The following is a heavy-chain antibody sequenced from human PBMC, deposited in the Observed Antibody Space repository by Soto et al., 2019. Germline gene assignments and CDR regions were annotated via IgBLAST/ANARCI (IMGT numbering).Heavy chain of an antibody. Sequence: QVQLVESGGGVVQPGRSLRLSCAASGFTFSSYAMHWVRQAPGKGLEWVAVISYDGSNKYYADSVKGRFTISRDNPKNTLYLQMNSLRAEDTAVYYCARDSQGQGFYWGQGTLVTVSS. CDR2: ISYDGSNK. J-gene: IGHJ4*02. V-gene: IGHV3-30-3*01. CDR1: GFTFSSYA. CDR3: ARDSQGQGFY.